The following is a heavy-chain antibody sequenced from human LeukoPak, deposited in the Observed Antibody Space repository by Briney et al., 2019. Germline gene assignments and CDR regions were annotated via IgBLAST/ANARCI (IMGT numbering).Heavy chain of an antibody. J-gene: IGHJ4*02. V-gene: IGHV3-23*01. D-gene: IGHD6-19*01. Sequence: GGSLRLSCAASGFTFSTYAITWVRQGPGKGLEWVSAIKPDGDRTYYTDSVRGRFTISRDNSRDTVYLQVNSLRVQDTAVYYCAREQSGTRGWYTVDYWGQGTLVTVSS. CDR2: IKPDGDRT. CDR1: GFTFSTYA. CDR3: AREQSGTRGWYTVDY.